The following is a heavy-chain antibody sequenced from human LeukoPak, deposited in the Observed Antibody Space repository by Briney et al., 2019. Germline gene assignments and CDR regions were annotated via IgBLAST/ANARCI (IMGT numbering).Heavy chain of an antibody. CDR2: IRSKAYGGTT. D-gene: IGHD3-10*01. CDR3: TRFRRGDWFDP. CDR1: GFTFGDYA. V-gene: IGHV3-49*03. J-gene: IGHJ5*02. Sequence: GGSLRLSCTASGFTFGDYAMSWFRQAPGKGLEGVGFIRSKAYGGTTEYAASVKGRFTISRDDSKSIAYLQMNSLKTEDTAVYYCTRFRRGDWFDPWGQGTLATVSS.